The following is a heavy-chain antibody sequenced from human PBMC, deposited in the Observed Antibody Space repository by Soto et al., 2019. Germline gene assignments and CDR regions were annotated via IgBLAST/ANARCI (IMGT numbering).Heavy chain of an antibody. CDR2: IFSSDDK. CDR1: GFSLNNGKLG. CDR3: ALIKDCSRTDCYLASFDP. D-gene: IGHD2-2*01. J-gene: IGHJ5*02. V-gene: IGHV2-26*01. Sequence: QVTLKESGPVLVKPPEPLTLTGTVSGFSLNNGKLGVSWTRQPPGKALEWLAHIFSSDDKSYSTSLRNRLTISKDTSRSQVVLTMTNLDPMDSGTYYCALIKDCSRTDCYLASFDPWGQGTLVTVSS.